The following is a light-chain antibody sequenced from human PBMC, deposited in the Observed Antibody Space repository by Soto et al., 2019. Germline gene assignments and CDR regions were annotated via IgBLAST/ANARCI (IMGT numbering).Light chain of an antibody. V-gene: IGKV3-20*01. J-gene: IGKJ4*01. CDR3: QQYGSSLFT. CDR1: QSVSSSY. Sequence: ELVLTQSPVTLSLSPGERATLSCRASQSVSSSYLAWYQQKPGQAPRLLIYGASSRATGIPDRFSGSGSGTDFTLTISRLEPEDFAVYYCQQYGSSLFTFGGGTRWIS. CDR2: GAS.